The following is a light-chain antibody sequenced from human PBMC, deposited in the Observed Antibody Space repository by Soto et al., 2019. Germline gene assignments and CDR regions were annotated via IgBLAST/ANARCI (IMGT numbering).Light chain of an antibody. V-gene: IGKV3-15*01. Sequence: EIVMTQYPATLSVSRGERVTLSCRANQAISSNLAWYQQKPGQAPRLLIYGASTRATGIPDRFSGSGSGTEFTLTISSLQSEDFAVYYCQHYNNWLGTFGGGTKVEIK. CDR1: QAISSN. CDR2: GAS. CDR3: QHYNNWLGT. J-gene: IGKJ4*01.